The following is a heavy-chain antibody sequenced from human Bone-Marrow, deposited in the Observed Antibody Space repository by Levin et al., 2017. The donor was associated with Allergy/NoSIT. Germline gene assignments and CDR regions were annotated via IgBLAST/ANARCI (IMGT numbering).Heavy chain of an antibody. CDR1: GFTFSSYA. V-gene: IGHV3-30-3*01. CDR2: ISYDGSNK. D-gene: IGHD3-10*01. CDR3: GASGDLRTYLGY. J-gene: IGHJ4*02. Sequence: GESLKISCAASGFTFSSYAMHWVRQAPGKGLEWVAVISYDGSNKYYADSVKGRFTISRDNSKNTLYLQMNSLRAEDTAVYYCGASGDLRTYLGYWGQGTLVTVSS.